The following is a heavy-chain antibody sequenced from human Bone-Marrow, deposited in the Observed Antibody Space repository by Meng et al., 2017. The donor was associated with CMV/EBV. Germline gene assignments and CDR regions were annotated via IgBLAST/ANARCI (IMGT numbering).Heavy chain of an antibody. CDR3: AHETYYYDGSGYYPDY. D-gene: IGHD3-22*01. CDR2: IYWNDDK. J-gene: IGHJ4*02. CDR1: GFSLSTGGVG. V-gene: IGHV2-5*01. Sequence: SGPTLVKPTQTLTLTCTFSGFSLSTGGVGVGWIRQPPGKALEWLALIYWNDDKRYSPSLKSRLTITKDTSKNQVVLTMTNMDTVDTATYYSAHETYYYDGSGYYPDYWGQGTLVTVSS.